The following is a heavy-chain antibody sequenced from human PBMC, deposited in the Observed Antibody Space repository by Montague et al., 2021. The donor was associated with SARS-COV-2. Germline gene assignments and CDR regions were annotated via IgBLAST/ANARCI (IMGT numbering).Heavy chain of an antibody. CDR2: ISYDGSNK. V-gene: IGHV3-30*04. D-gene: IGHD5-24*01. CDR1: GFTFSSYA. Sequence: LRLSCAASGFTFSSYAMHWVRQAPGKGLEWVAVISYDGSNKCYADSVKGRFTISRDNSKNTLYLQMNSLRAEDTAVYYCAAEMATISAPLDYWGQGTLVTVSS. J-gene: IGHJ4*02. CDR3: AAEMATISAPLDY.